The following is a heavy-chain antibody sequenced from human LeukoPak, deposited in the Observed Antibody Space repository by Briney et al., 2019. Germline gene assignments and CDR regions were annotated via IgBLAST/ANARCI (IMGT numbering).Heavy chain of an antibody. J-gene: IGHJ6*02. CDR3: ARDWIAVAGENGMDV. Sequence: SETLSLICTVSGDSISSYYWSWIRQPPGKGLEWIGYIYSSGSTNYNPSLKSRVTISVDTSKNQFSLKLNSVTAADTAVYYCARDWIAVAGENGMDVWGQGTTVTVSS. CDR1: GDSISSYY. CDR2: IYSSGST. V-gene: IGHV4-59*01. D-gene: IGHD6-19*01.